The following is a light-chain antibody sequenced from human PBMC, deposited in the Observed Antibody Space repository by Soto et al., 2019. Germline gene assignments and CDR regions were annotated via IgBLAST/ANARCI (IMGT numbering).Light chain of an antibody. V-gene: IGKV1-5*01. Sequence: DIQMTHSPSTLSASLGDRVTITCRASHSISSWLAWYQQKPGKAPKLLIYDASSLESGVPSRFSGSGSGTEFTLTISSLQPDDFATYYCQQYESYSPLTFGGGTKVDIK. CDR3: QQYESYSPLT. J-gene: IGKJ4*01. CDR2: DAS. CDR1: HSISSW.